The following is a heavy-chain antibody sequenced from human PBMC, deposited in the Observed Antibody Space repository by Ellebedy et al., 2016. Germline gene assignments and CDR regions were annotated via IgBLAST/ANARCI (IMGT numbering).Heavy chain of an antibody. V-gene: IGHV3-23*01. Sequence: GGPLRLSXAAPGFTFSTYAMSWVRQAPGKGLEWVSGLSGSGGSTYYADSVKGRFTISRDNSKNTLSLQMNSLRGEDTAVYYCAKNQVRAPIGLDAFDIWGQGTVVTVSS. CDR3: AKNQVRAPIGLDAFDI. J-gene: IGHJ3*02. CDR1: GFTFSTYA. D-gene: IGHD3-16*02. CDR2: LSGSGGST.